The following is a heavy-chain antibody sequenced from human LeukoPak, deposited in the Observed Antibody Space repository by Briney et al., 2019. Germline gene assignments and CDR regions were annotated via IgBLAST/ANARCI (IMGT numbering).Heavy chain of an antibody. CDR2: IYHSGST. D-gene: IGHD2-21*02. V-gene: IGHV4-38-2*02. CDR1: GYSISSGYY. CDR3: ARVVLIVVVTAISVWFDP. Sequence: SETLSLTCTVSGYSISSGYYWGWIRQPPGKGLEWIGSIYHSGSTYYNPSLKSRVTISVDTSKNQFSLKLSSVTAADTAVYYCARVVLIVVVTAISVWFDPWGQGTLVTVSS. J-gene: IGHJ5*02.